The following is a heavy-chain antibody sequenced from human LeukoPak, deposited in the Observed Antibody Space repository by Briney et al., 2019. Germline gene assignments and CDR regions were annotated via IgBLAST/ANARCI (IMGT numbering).Heavy chain of an antibody. V-gene: IGHV1-2*02. CDR3: ARSPEVRGVIIPPRSWFDP. D-gene: IGHD3-10*01. J-gene: IGHJ5*02. CDR1: GYTFTGYY. Sequence: ASVKVSCKASGYTFTGYYMHWVRQAPGQGLEWMGWINPNSGGTNYAQKFQGRVTMTRDTSISTAYMELSRLRSDDTAVYYCARSPEVRGVIIPPRSWFDPWGQGTLVTVSS. CDR2: INPNSGGT.